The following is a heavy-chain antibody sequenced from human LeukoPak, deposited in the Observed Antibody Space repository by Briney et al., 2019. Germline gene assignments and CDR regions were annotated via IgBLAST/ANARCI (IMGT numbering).Heavy chain of an antibody. V-gene: IGHV4-59*01. Sequence: SETLSLTCTVSGASISPYYWSWIRQPPGKGLEWIGYTYSSGSTNYNPSLKSRVTISVDTSKNQFSLKLSSVTAADTAIYYCARDGVYSGYDYYFDYWGQGTLVTVSS. CDR1: GASISPYY. D-gene: IGHD5-12*01. CDR3: ARDGVYSGYDYYFDY. J-gene: IGHJ4*02. CDR2: TYSSGST.